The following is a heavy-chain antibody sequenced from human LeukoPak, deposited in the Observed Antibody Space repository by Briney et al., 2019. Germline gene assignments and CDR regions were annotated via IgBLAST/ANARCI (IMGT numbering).Heavy chain of an antibody. D-gene: IGHD3-22*01. Sequence: GGSLRLSCTASGFTFSSYGMHWVRQAPGKGLEWVAVIWYDGSNKYYADSVKGRFTISRDNSKNTLYLQMNSLRAEATAVYYCARDYYDSSGYYPPGYWGQGTLVTVSS. CDR2: IWYDGSNK. J-gene: IGHJ4*02. V-gene: IGHV3-33*01. CDR1: GFTFSSYG. CDR3: ARDYYDSSGYYPPGY.